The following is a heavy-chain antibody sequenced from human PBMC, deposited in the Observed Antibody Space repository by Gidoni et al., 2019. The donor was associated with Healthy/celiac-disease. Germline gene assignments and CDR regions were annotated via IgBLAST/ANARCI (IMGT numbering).Heavy chain of an antibody. V-gene: IGHV1-69*09. D-gene: IGHD6-19*01. CDR1: GGTFSSYA. Sequence: QVQLVQSGAEVKKPGSSVKVSCKAAGGTFSSYAISWVRQAPGQGLEWMGRIIPILGIANYAQKFQGRVTITADKSTSTAYMELSSLRSEDTAVYDCARDGGIAVAGTWYFDLWGRGTLVTVSS. J-gene: IGHJ2*01. CDR3: ARDGGIAVAGTWYFDL. CDR2: IIPILGIA.